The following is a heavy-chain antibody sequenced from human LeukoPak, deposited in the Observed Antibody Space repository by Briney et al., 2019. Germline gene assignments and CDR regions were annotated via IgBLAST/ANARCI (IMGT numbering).Heavy chain of an antibody. CDR1: GFTFSSYA. V-gene: IGHV3-23*01. J-gene: IGHJ4*02. CDR3: AKESGYYGSGSYYSAGFFDY. D-gene: IGHD3-10*01. Sequence: GGSLRHSCAASGFTFSSYAMSWVRQAPGKGLEWVSAISGSGGSTYYADSVKGRFTISRDNSKNTLYLQMNSLRAEDTAVYYCAKESGYYGSGSYYSAGFFDYWGQGTLVTVSS. CDR2: ISGSGGST.